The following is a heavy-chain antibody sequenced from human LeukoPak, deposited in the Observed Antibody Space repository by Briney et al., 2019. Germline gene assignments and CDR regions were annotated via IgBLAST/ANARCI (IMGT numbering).Heavy chain of an antibody. J-gene: IGHJ4*02. V-gene: IGHV3-7*01. CDR3: ARSKVGATTVDY. D-gene: IGHD1-26*01. Sequence: PGGSLRLSCVASGFPFSSYWVTWVRQAPGKGLEWVANIKQDGSEKYYVDSVKGRFTISRDNAKNSLYLQMNSLRAEDTAVYYCARSKVGATTVDYWGQGTLVTVSS. CDR2: IKQDGSEK. CDR1: GFPFSSYW.